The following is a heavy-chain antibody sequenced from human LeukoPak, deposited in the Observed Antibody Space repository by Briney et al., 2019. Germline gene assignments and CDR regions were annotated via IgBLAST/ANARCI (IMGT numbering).Heavy chain of an antibody. J-gene: IGHJ6*02. D-gene: IGHD4-17*01. CDR2: IIPIFGTA. Sequence: ASVKVSCKASGGTFSSYAISWVRQAPGQGLEWMGGIIPIFGTANYAQKFQGRVTITADESTSTAYMELSSLRSEDTAVYYCARVSSGQYGDYDYYYYGMDVWGQGTTVTVSS. V-gene: IGHV1-69*13. CDR1: GGTFSSYA. CDR3: ARVSSGQYGDYDYYYYGMDV.